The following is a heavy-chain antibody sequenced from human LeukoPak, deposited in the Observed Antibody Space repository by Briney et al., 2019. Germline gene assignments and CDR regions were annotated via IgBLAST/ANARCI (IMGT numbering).Heavy chain of an antibody. Sequence: ASETLSLTCTVSGGSISSYYWSWIRQPPGKGLEWIGYIYYSGSTNYNPSLKSRVTISVDTSKNQFSLKLSSVTAADTAVYYCARLGQLVSYWGQGTLVTVSS. CDR1: GGSISSYY. V-gene: IGHV4-59*08. D-gene: IGHD6-6*01. CDR3: ARLGQLVSY. CDR2: IYYSGST. J-gene: IGHJ4*02.